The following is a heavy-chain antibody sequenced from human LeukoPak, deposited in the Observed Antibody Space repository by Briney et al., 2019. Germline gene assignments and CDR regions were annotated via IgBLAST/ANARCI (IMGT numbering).Heavy chain of an antibody. Sequence: QPGGSLRLSCAASGFTFGSYWMTWVRQAPGKGLVWVSRINSDGSSTSYADSVKGRFTISRDNAKNTLYLQMNSLRAEDTAVYYCARRSSGSPPYYFGYWGQGTLVTVSS. D-gene: IGHD1-26*01. J-gene: IGHJ4*02. CDR1: GFTFGSYW. V-gene: IGHV3-74*01. CDR2: INSDGSST. CDR3: ARRSSGSPPYYFGY.